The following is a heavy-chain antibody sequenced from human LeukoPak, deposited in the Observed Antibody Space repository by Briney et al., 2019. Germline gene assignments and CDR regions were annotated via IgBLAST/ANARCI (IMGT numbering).Heavy chain of an antibody. CDR3: ARGELGSGYSSGWHDVMRNYYYYYGMDV. Sequence: GASVKVSCKASVYTFTSYDINWVRQAPGQGLEWMGWMNPNSGNTGYAQKFQGRVTMTRNTSISTAYMELSSLRSEDTAVYYCARGELGSGYSSGWHDVMRNYYYYYGMDVWGQGTTVTVSS. CDR1: VYTFTSYD. V-gene: IGHV1-8*01. CDR2: MNPNSGNT. D-gene: IGHD6-19*01. J-gene: IGHJ6*02.